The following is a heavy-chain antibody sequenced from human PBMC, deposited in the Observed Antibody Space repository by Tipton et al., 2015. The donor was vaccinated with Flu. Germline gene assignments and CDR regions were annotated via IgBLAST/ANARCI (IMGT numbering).Heavy chain of an antibody. J-gene: IGHJ4*02. V-gene: IGHV4-39*07. CDR2: VYYNGGT. Sequence: QVQLVQSGAEVKPSETLTLTCSVSGDSITTSGYFWGWIRQPPGKGLEWIGSVYYNGGTHHNPSLKSRVSLSRDTSKNQFSLRLPYVTAADTAVYFCTRVSSWSFFFDSGGQGTLVTFSS. D-gene: IGHD6-13*01. CDR3: TRVSSWSFFFDS. CDR1: GDSITTSGYF.